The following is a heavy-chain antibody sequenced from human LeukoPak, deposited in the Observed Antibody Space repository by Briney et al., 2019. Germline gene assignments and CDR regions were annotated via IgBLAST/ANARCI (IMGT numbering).Heavy chain of an antibody. Sequence: SETLSLTCTVSGASIYNYYWSWIRQPPGKGLEWIGSIYYSGSTYYNPSLKSRVTISVDTSKNQFSLKLSSVTAADTAVYYCASLMAGHSYGQKKNYYYYGMDVWGQGTTVTVSS. CDR1: GASIYNYY. J-gene: IGHJ6*02. CDR2: IYYSGST. CDR3: ASLMAGHSYGQKKNYYYYGMDV. D-gene: IGHD5-18*01. V-gene: IGHV4-39*01.